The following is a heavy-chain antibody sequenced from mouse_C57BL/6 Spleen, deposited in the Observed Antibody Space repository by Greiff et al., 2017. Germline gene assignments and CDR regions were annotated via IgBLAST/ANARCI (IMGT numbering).Heavy chain of an antibody. CDR1: GYSFTGYY. Sequence: DVQLQESGPELVKPGASVKISCKASGYSFTGYYMNWVKQSPEKSLEWIGEINPSTGGTTYNQKFKAKATLTVDKSSSTAYMQLKSLTSEDSAVYYCARSPYYYGSSLFDYWGQGTTLTVSS. D-gene: IGHD1-1*01. CDR2: INPSTGGT. V-gene: IGHV1-42*01. CDR3: ARSPYYYGSSLFDY. J-gene: IGHJ2*01.